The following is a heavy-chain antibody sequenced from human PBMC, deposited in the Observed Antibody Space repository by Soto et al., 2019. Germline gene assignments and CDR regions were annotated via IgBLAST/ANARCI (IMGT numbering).Heavy chain of an antibody. V-gene: IGHV4-59*01. Sequence: SETLPLTCTVSGGSISSYYWSWIRQPPGKELEWIGYIYYSGSTNYNPSLKSRVTISVDTSKNQFSLKLSSVTAADTAVYYCARALILTGYYIHDAFDIWGQGTMVT. D-gene: IGHD3-9*01. J-gene: IGHJ3*02. CDR3: ARALILTGYYIHDAFDI. CDR1: GGSISSYY. CDR2: IYYSGST.